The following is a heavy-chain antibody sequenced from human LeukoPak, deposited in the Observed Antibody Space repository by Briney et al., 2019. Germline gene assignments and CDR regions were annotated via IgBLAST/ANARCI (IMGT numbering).Heavy chain of an antibody. V-gene: IGHV4-4*07. D-gene: IGHD6-6*01. CDR1: GGSIAGYF. J-gene: IGHJ4*02. Sequence: NPSETLSPTCTVSGGSIAGYFWSWIRQPAGKGLEWIGRVHTSGSTNYNPSLRSRLTMSVDTSKKQFSLKLSSVTAADTAVYHCARHGTAARRAPDKGGQGTLVTVSS. CDR2: VHTSGST. CDR3: ARHGTAARRAPDK.